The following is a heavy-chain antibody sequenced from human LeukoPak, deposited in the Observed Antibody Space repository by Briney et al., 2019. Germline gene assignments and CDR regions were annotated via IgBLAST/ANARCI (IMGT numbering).Heavy chain of an antibody. CDR3: ARASTHRYNWKSGQLNDAFDI. CDR1: GYTFTHYV. Sequence: ASVKVSCKTSGYTFTHYVISWVRQAPGQGLEWMGRISPYNGNTKYAQTLQGRVTMTTDTSTSTAYMELRSLRSDDTAVYYCARASTHRYNWKSGQLNDAFDIWGQGTMVTVSS. J-gene: IGHJ3*02. V-gene: IGHV1-18*01. CDR2: ISPYNGNT. D-gene: IGHD1-20*01.